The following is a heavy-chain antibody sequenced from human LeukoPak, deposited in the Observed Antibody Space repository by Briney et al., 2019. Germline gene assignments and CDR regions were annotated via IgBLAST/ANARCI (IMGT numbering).Heavy chain of an antibody. V-gene: IGHV3-23*01. D-gene: IGHD6-19*01. CDR1: GFTFSSYA. CDR3: AKRGPSSGWANNYFDY. J-gene: IGHJ4*02. CDR2: ISGSGGST. Sequence: ETGGSLRLSCAASGFTFSSYAMSWVRQAPGKGLEWVSAISGSGGSTYYADSVKGRFTISRDNSKNTLYLQMNSLRAEDTAVYYCAKRGPSSGWANNYFDYWGQGTLVTVSS.